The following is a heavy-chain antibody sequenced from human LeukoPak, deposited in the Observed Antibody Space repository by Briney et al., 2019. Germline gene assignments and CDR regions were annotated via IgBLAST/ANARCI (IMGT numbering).Heavy chain of an antibody. CDR3: SGSYLYSYYYMDV. CDR2: IHHSGTT. Sequence: SETLSLTCTVSGGSISSSNWWGWVRQPPGKGLECIGEIHHSGTTNYNPSLKSRVTISVDTSKNQFSLKLSSVTAADTAVYYCSGSYLYSYYYMDVWGKGTTVTISS. V-gene: IGHV4-4*02. J-gene: IGHJ6*03. CDR1: GGSISSSNW. D-gene: IGHD1-26*01.